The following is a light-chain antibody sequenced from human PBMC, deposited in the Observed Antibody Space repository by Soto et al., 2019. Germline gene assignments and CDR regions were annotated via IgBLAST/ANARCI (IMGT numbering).Light chain of an antibody. CDR1: TSDVGDYDY. CDR3: TSYTSGDTVI. V-gene: IGLV2-14*01. Sequence: QSVLTQPASVSGSPGQSIPISCTGTTSDVGDYDYVSWYKHHPGKAPKLMIYEVTNRPSGVSSRFSGFKSGNTASLTISGLQAEDEADYYCTSYTSGDTVIFGGGTKLTVL. CDR2: EVT. J-gene: IGLJ2*01.